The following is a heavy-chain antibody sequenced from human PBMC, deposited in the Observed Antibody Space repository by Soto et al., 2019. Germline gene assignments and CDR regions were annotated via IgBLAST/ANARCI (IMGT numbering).Heavy chain of an antibody. J-gene: IGHJ1*01. CDR1: GGSISSDDYY. Sequence: SSETLSLTCTVSGGSISSDDYYWSWIRQAPGRGLEWIGYIHSSGSIYYNPSLKSRATMSIDTAGNQFSLKVSSATVADTAVYYCARDLDGLHDDTSGPFPRPGWGQGTLVTVSS. D-gene: IGHD3-22*01. V-gene: IGHV4-30-4*01. CDR3: ARDLDGLHDDTSGPFPRPG. CDR2: IHSSGSI.